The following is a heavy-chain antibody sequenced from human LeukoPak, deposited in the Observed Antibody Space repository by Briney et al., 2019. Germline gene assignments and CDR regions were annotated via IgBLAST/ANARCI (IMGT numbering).Heavy chain of an antibody. Sequence: TGGSLRLSCAASGFTFSTYAMHWVRQAPGKGLEWVAFISYDGTNKYCADSVKGRFTISRDNSKNTLYLQMNSLRAEDTAVYHCARDLYGGYLGLDYWGQGTLVTVSS. CDR3: ARDLYGGYLGLDY. J-gene: IGHJ4*02. CDR2: ISYDGTNK. CDR1: GFTFSTYA. V-gene: IGHV3-30-3*01. D-gene: IGHD5-18*01.